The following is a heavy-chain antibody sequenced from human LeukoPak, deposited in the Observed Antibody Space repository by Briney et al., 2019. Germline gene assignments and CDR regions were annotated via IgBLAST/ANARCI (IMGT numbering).Heavy chain of an antibody. CDR3: VXXXXXXXXXSXXXXXYXMDV. V-gene: IGHV1-2*02. J-gene: IGHJ6*03. CDR2: INPNSGGT. Sequence: GASVKVSCKASGYTFTGYYMHWVRQAPGQGLEWIGWINPNSGGTNYAQKFQGRVTMTRGTSISTAYMELSKLRSDATAVYYFVXXXXXXXXXSXXXXXYXMDVWGXGTTVTVSS. CDR1: GYTFTGYY.